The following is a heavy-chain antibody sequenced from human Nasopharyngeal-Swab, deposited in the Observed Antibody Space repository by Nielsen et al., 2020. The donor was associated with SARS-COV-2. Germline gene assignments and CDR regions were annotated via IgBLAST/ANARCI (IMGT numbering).Heavy chain of an antibody. CDR2: INHSGST. CDR1: GGSFSGYY. Sequence: SETPSLTSAVYGGSFSGYYWSWIRQPPGKGLEWIGEINHSGSTNYNPSLKSRVTISVDTSKNQFSLKLSSVTAADTAVYYCARGSGGTAAAGTIRFDPWGQGTLVTVSS. D-gene: IGHD6-13*01. CDR3: ARGSGGTAAAGTIRFDP. V-gene: IGHV4-34*01. J-gene: IGHJ5*02.